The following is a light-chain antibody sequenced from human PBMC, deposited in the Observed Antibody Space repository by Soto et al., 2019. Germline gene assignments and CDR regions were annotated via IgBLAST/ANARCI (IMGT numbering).Light chain of an antibody. CDR2: AAS. Sequence: IVMTQSPATLSVSPGERVTLSCRASQSVSSHLAWYHQKPGQAPRLLMYAASTRANGIPARFSGSGSGTEFTLTITSLQSEDFALYYCQQYNDLVTFGGGTKVEIK. CDR3: QQYNDLVT. CDR1: QSVSSH. V-gene: IGKV3-15*01. J-gene: IGKJ4*01.